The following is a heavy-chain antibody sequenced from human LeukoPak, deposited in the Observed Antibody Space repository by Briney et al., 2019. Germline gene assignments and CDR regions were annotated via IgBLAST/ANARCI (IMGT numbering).Heavy chain of an antibody. CDR1: GGSFSGYY. J-gene: IGHJ6*03. D-gene: IGHD2-2*01. V-gene: IGHV4-34*01. CDR2: INHSGST. Sequence: SETLSLTCAVYGGSFSGYYWSWIRQPPGKGLEWIGEINHSGSTTYNPSLKRRLTISVDTSKNQFSLQLSSVTAADTAVYYGARGRYCSSTSCYGLTRRHYYYMDVWGKGPTVTVSS. CDR3: ARGRYCSSTSCYGLTRRHYYYMDV.